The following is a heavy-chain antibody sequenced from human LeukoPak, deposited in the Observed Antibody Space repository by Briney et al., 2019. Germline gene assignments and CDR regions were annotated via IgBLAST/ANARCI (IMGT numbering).Heavy chain of an antibody. D-gene: IGHD4-17*01. CDR2: IEGSGSYG. CDR1: YFTFANYA. J-gene: IGHJ3*01. V-gene: IGHV3-23*01. Sequence: GGSLSLSYVGSYFTFANYAMTWVRLTPGKTLKWCSSIEGSGSYGMYADSVSGRFTTSRDNSRNKIFLQMTSLRAEDTAIYYCGRDPNGDYIGAFEFWGLGTLVSVSS. CDR3: GRDPNGDYIGAFEF.